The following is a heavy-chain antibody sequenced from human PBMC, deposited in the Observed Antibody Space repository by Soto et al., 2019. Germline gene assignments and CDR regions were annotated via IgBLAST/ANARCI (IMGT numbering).Heavy chain of an antibody. Sequence: QVQLVESGGGVGQPGRSLRLSCAASGFDFSNHAMHWVRQPPGKAPEWLATISFDGGDEFYADSVKGRFTISRDNSKSTLSLHMNSLRAEYTAVYYCVKFCGGDCYNYWGQGTLVTVSS. CDR2: ISFDGGDE. J-gene: IGHJ4*02. D-gene: IGHD2-21*02. CDR1: GFDFSNHA. CDR3: VKFCGGDCYNY. V-gene: IGHV3-30-3*02.